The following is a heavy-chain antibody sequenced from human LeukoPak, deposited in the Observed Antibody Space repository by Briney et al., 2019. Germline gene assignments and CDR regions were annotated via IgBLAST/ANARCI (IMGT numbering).Heavy chain of an antibody. V-gene: IGHV2-5*01. Sequence: SGPTLVNPTQTLTLTCTFSGFSLSTSGVGVGWIRQPPGKALEWLALIYWNDDKRYSPSLKSRLTITKDTSKNQVVLTMTNMDPVDTATYYCAHRPALNYGGYVGYFDYWGQGTLVTVSS. J-gene: IGHJ4*02. CDR3: AHRPALNYGGYVGYFDY. CDR1: GFSLSTSGVG. CDR2: IYWNDDK. D-gene: IGHD4-23*01.